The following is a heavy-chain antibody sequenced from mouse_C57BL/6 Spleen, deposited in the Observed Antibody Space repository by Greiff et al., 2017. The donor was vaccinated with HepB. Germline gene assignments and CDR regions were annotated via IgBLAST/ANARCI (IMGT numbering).Heavy chain of an antibody. D-gene: IGHD1-1*01. V-gene: IGHV1-64*01. Sequence: QVQLQQPGAELVKPGASVKLSCKASGYTFTSYWMHWVKQRPGQGLEWIGMIHPNSGSTNYNEKFKSKAKLTVDKSSSTTYMQRSSLTSEDSAVYYGARWTTVVPYAMDYWGQGTSVTVSS. CDR1: GYTFTSYW. CDR2: IHPNSGST. CDR3: ARWTTVVPYAMDY. J-gene: IGHJ4*01.